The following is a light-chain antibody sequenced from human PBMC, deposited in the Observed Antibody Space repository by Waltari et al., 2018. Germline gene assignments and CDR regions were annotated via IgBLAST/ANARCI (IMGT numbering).Light chain of an antibody. V-gene: IGLV1-40*01. Sequence: QSVLTQPPSVSGAPGQRVTISCTGSSSTIRAGYDVLRYQQLPGNAPKLLIYGNSNRPSGVPDRFSGSKSGTSASLAITGLQAEDEADYYCQSYDSTLSGSMIFGGGTKLTVL. J-gene: IGLJ2*01. CDR2: GNS. CDR3: QSYDSTLSGSMI. CDR1: SSTIRAGYD.